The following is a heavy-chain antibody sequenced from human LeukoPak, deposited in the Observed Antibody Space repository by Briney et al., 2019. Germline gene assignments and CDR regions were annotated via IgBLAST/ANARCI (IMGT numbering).Heavy chain of an antibody. CDR3: ARLRRTVTTLRKVSNAFDI. V-gene: IGHV4-34*01. D-gene: IGHD4-17*01. Sequence: PSETLSLTCAVYGGSFSGYYWSWIRQPPGKGLEWIGEINHSGSTNYNPSLKSRVTISVDTSKNQFSLKLSSVTAADTAVYYCARLRRTVTTLRKVSNAFDIWGKGTMVTVSS. J-gene: IGHJ3*02. CDR1: GGSFSGYY. CDR2: INHSGST.